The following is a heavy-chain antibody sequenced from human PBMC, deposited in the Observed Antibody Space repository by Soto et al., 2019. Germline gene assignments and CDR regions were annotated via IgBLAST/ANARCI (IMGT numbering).Heavy chain of an antibody. CDR3: ASTTYCSSTSCTYYYYYMDV. Sequence: QVQLVQSGAEVKKPGSSVKVSCKASGGTFSSYTISWVRQAPGQGLEWMGRIIPILGIANYAQKFQGSVTITADKSTSTAYMELSSLRSEDTAVYYCASTTYCSSTSCTYYYYYMDVWGKGTTVTVSS. V-gene: IGHV1-69*02. CDR1: GGTFSSYT. J-gene: IGHJ6*03. CDR2: IIPILGIA. D-gene: IGHD2-2*01.